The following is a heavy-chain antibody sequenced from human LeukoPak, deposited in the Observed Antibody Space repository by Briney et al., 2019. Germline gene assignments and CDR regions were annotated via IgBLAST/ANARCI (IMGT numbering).Heavy chain of an antibody. D-gene: IGHD5-18*01. CDR2: INHSGST. CDR3: ARGAGAAQVPWLNQ. Sequence: SETLSLTCAVYGGSISGYYWSWIRQPPGKGLEWIGEINHSGSTNYNPSLKRRLTISVDTSKTQFSLKLSSVTAADTAVYYCARGAGAAQVPWLNQWGQGTLVTVYS. J-gene: IGHJ4*02. V-gene: IGHV4-34*01. CDR1: GGSISGYY.